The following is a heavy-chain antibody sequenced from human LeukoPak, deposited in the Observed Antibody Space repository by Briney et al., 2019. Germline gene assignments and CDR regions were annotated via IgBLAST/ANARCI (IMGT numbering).Heavy chain of an antibody. V-gene: IGHV3-15*01. D-gene: IGHD1-14*01. J-gene: IGHJ3*02. CDR2: IKSKSIGGGT. Sequence: GGSLRLSCAASGLTFSNAWMSWVRQAPGKGLEWIGRIKSKSIGGGTDYAAPVKGRFTISRDDSQNTLYLQLSRLTAEDTALYYCSTRGTSTTGDALDIWGQGTMVTVSS. CDR3: STRGTSTTGDALDI. CDR1: GLTFSNAW.